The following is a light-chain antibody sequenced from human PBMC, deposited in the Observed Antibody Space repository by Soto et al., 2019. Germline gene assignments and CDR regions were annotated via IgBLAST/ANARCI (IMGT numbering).Light chain of an antibody. V-gene: IGLV2-14*01. CDR1: SRAVGGYNY. J-gene: IGLJ2*01. Sequence: QSALTQPASVSWSPGQSLPISCPGTSRAVGGYNYVSWYQQHPGKAPKLMIYDVSDRTSGVSNRFSVPKSGNPASLTISGLQAEDEADYYCSSYTSSSTPQVVFGGGTKLTVL. CDR2: DVS. CDR3: SSYTSSSTPQVV.